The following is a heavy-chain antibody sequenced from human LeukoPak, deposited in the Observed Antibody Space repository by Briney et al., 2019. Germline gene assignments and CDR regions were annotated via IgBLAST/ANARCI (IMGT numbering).Heavy chain of an antibody. CDR2: TYYRSKWYN. V-gene: IGHV6-1*01. D-gene: IGHD1-1*01. CDR1: GDSASSGSAA. Sequence: SQTLSLTCAISGDSASSGSAAWNWIRQYPSRGLEWLGRTYYRSKWYNDYSASVKSRITINPDTSKNQFSLQLNSVTPEDTAVYYCARAVAGTEGWFNSWGQGTLVTVSS. CDR3: ARAVAGTEGWFNS. J-gene: IGHJ5*01.